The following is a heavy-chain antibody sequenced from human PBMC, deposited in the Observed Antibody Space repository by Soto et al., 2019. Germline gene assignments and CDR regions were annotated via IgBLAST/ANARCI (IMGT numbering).Heavy chain of an antibody. CDR2: VIPSLGVV. Sequence: QVQVVQSGAEVKKPGSSVKVSCKASGGSYSTYTITWVRQAPGQGLEWMGRVIPSLGVVNYAQKFQGKVTITADKSTSTAGMEASSLRSDDTAVYYCARESVGDYPPLGYWGQGTLVTVSS. D-gene: IGHD3-16*01. V-gene: IGHV1-69*08. CDR3: ARESVGDYPPLGY. CDR1: GGSYSTYT. J-gene: IGHJ4*01.